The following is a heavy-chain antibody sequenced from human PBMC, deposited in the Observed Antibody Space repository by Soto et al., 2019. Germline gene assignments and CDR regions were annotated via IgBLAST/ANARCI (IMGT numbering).Heavy chain of an antibody. J-gene: IGHJ4*02. Sequence: QVQLVQSGAEVKKPGDSVKVSCKASGYTFTRYSMHWVRQAPGQRLEWMGRINAGNGNTQYSQTFHGRVTITRDTSASTAYTELSSLRSEDTAVYYCARVSGISVAEVWGQGTLVTVSS. CDR3: ARVSGISVAEV. CDR1: GYTFTRYS. V-gene: IGHV1-3*01. D-gene: IGHD6-19*01. CDR2: INAGNGNT.